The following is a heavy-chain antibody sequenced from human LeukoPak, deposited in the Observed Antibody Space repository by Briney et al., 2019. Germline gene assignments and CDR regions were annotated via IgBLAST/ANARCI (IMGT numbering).Heavy chain of an antibody. CDR2: INPNSGGT. J-gene: IGHJ4*02. V-gene: IGHV1-2*02. CDR3: ARDGSDYYGSGSERVYFDY. D-gene: IGHD3-10*01. CDR1: GYTFTGYY. Sequence: GASVKVSCKASGYTFTGYYMHWVRQAPGQGLEWMGWINPNSGGTNYAQKFQGRVTMTRDTSISTAYMELSRLRSDDTAVYYCARDGSDYYGSGSERVYFDYWGQGILVTVS.